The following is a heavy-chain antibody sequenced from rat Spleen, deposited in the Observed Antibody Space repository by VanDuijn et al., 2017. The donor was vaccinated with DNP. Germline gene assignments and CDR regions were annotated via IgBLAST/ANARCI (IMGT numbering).Heavy chain of an antibody. CDR3: ARLDYGFDY. CDR1: GFTFSDYY. D-gene: IGHD1-11*01. Sequence: EVQLVESGGGLVQPGRSLKLSCAASGFTFSDYYMAWVRQAPTKGLEWVASISYEASSSYYGDSMKGRFTISRDNTKNTLYLQMNSLRSEDTATYYCARLDYGFDYWGQGVMVTVSS. CDR2: ISYEASSS. J-gene: IGHJ2*01. V-gene: IGHV5-22*01.